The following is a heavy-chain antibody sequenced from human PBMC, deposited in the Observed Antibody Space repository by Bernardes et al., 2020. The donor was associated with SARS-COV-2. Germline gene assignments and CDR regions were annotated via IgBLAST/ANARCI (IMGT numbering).Heavy chain of an antibody. CDR3: VRVNGDHFFDY. D-gene: IGHD4-17*01. CDR2: VSKSATYT. V-gene: IGHV3-11*05. Sequence: GGSLRLSCAASGFTFSDYYMSWIRQAPGKGLEWVSYVSKSATYTNYADSVQGRFAVSRDNAKTSLYLQMNSLRAEDTAVYYCVRVNGDHFFDYWGQGTLVTVSS. J-gene: IGHJ4*02. CDR1: GFTFSDYY.